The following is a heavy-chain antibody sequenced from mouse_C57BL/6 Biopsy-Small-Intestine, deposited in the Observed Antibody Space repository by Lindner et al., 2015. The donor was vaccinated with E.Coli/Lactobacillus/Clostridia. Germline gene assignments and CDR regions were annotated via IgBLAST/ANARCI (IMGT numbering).Heavy chain of an antibody. V-gene: IGHV14-2*01. CDR1: GFNIKDYY. D-gene: IGHD3-2*02. CDR2: IDPENGET. Sequence: VQLQESGAEFVKPGASVKLSCTASGFNIKDYYMHWVKQRTEQGLEWIGRIDPENGETKNAPKFQGKATITADTSSNTANLQLSRLTSEDTAVYYCARSGWDRGYFNIWGTGTTVTVSS. CDR3: ARSGWDRGYFNI. J-gene: IGHJ1*03.